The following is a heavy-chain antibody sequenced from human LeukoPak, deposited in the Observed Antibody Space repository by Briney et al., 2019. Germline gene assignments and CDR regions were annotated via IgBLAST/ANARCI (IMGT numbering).Heavy chain of an antibody. CDR2: ISTSNGNT. J-gene: IGHJ4*02. Sequence: ASVKVSCKTSGYTFTNNGISWVRQAPGQGPEWMGWISTSNGNTNYAQKFQGRLTMTTDTSTSTAYMELRSLRSDDTAVYYCARDSLYDILTGPPWGLDYWGQGTLVTVSS. D-gene: IGHD3-9*01. CDR3: ARDSLYDILTGPPWGLDY. V-gene: IGHV1-18*01. CDR1: GYTFTNNG.